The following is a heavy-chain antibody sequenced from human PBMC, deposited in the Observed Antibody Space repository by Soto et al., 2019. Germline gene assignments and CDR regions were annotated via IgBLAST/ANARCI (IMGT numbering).Heavy chain of an antibody. CDR1: GASINRGSFH. Sequence: SETLSLTCTVSGASINRGSFHWVWTRQPPGKGLEWIGSIYHSGSTYYNSSLKSRVTISLDTSKNQFSLKLNSVTAADTAVYFCARRSWGSGGMGVWGRGTTVTAP. J-gene: IGHJ6*02. CDR2: IYHSGST. V-gene: IGHV4-39*01. D-gene: IGHD7-27*01. CDR3: ARRSWGSGGMGV.